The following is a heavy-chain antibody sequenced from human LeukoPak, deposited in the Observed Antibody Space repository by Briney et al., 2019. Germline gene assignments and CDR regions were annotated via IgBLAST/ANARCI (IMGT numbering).Heavy chain of an antibody. CDR3: ARAYYSDSNAPYYFDY. J-gene: IGHJ4*02. CDR1: GGSISSYY. V-gene: IGHV4-59*08. CDR2: IYYSGST. D-gene: IGHD3-22*01. Sequence: SETLSLTCTVSGGSISSYYWSWIRQPPGKGLEWIGYIYYSGSTNYNPSLKSRVTISFDTSKNHFSLKLNSVTAADTAVYYCARAYYSDSNAPYYFDYWGQGTLVTVSS.